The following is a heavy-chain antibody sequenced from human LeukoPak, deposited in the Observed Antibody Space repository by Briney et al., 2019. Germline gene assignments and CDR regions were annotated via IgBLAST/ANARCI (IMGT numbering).Heavy chain of an antibody. CDR3: ARARDVDTAMVTGFDY. D-gene: IGHD5-18*01. V-gene: IGHV1-46*01. J-gene: IGHJ4*02. CDR2: INPSGGST. CDR1: GYTFTSYY. Sequence: ASVKVSCKASGYTFTSYYMHWVRQAPGQGLEWMGIINPSGGSTSCAQKFQGRVTMTRDTSTSTVYMELSSLRSEDTAVYYCARARDVDTAMVTGFDYWGQGTLVTVSS.